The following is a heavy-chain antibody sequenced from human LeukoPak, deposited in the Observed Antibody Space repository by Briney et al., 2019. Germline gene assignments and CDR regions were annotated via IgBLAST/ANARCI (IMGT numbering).Heavy chain of an antibody. CDR3: ARSAESGFHLDS. CDR1: GGSTGPYY. J-gene: IGHJ4*02. CDR2: SYATVST. Sequence: PSETLSLTCTISGGSTGPYYWSWLPHPAGKALEWIGRSYATVSTNYNPSLQSRVTMSLDTSKNQFSLKLTSVTAADTAVYYCARSAESGFHLDSWGQGTLVTVSS. D-gene: IGHD1-14*01. V-gene: IGHV4-4*07.